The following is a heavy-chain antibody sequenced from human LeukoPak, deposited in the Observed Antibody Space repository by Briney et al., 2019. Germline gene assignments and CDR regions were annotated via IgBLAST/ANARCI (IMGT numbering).Heavy chain of an antibody. CDR2: ISSSSSYI. D-gene: IGHD2-15*01. J-gene: IGHJ6*03. CDR3: ARDGVAEPDYYYYMDV. Sequence: PGGSLRLSCAASGFTFSSYSMNWVRQAPGKGLEWVSSISSSSSYIYYADSVKGRFTISRDNAKNSLYLQMNSLRAEDTAVYYCARDGVAEPDYYYYMDVWGKGTTVTVSS. CDR1: GFTFSSYS. V-gene: IGHV3-21*01.